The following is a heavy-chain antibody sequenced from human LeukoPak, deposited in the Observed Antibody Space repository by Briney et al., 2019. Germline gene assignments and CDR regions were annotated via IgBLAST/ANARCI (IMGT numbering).Heavy chain of an antibody. Sequence: GASVKVSCKASGYTFTSYYMHWVRQAPGQGLEWMGIINPSGGSTSYAQKFQGRVTMTRDTSTSTVYMELSSLRSEDTAVYYCERGGIVVVTAMGNWFDPWGQGTLVTVSS. CDR1: GYTFTSYY. D-gene: IGHD2-21*02. CDR3: ERGGIVVVTAMGNWFDP. J-gene: IGHJ5*02. V-gene: IGHV1-46*01. CDR2: INPSGGST.